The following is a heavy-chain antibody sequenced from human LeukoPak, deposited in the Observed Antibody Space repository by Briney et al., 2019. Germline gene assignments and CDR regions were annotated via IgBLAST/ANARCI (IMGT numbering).Heavy chain of an antibody. Sequence: GGSLRLSCAASEFTFSSYAMNWVRQAPGKGLEWVSTISGSGGSTKYADSVKGRFTISRDNSKNTLYLQMNSLRADDTALYYCAKSLPATGTDYWGQGTPVTVSS. D-gene: IGHD6-13*01. CDR2: ISGSGGST. V-gene: IGHV3-23*01. CDR3: AKSLPATGTDY. J-gene: IGHJ4*02. CDR1: EFTFSSYA.